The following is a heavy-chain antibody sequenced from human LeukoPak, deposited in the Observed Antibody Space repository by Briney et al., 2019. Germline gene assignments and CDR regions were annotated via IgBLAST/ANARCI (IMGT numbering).Heavy chain of an antibody. CDR2: ISGNAVST. D-gene: IGHD2-2*01. Sequence: GGSLRLSCAASGFTFSSYGMSWVRQAPGKGLEWVSGISGNAVSTYYADSVKGRFTISRDSSKKTLYLQMNSLRVEDTAVYYCAKDGAIVVVPAAWGQGTLVTVSS. J-gene: IGHJ5*02. V-gene: IGHV3-23*01. CDR1: GFTFSSYG. CDR3: AKDGAIVVVPAA.